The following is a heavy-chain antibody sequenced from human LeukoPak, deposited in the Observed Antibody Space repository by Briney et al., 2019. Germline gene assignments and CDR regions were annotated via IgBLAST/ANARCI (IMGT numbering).Heavy chain of an antibody. D-gene: IGHD6-19*01. Sequence: SVKVSCKASGGTFSGYAISWVRQAPGQGLEWMGGIIPIFGTANYAQKFQGRVTITTDESTSTAHMELSSLRSEDTAVYYCARGGGWSDYYYYMDVWGKGTTVTVSS. CDR3: ARGGGWSDYYYYMDV. CDR1: GGTFSGYA. J-gene: IGHJ6*03. CDR2: IIPIFGTA. V-gene: IGHV1-69*05.